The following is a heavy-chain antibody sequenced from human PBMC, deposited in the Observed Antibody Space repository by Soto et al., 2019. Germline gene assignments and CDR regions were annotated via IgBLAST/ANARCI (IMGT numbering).Heavy chain of an antibody. CDR2: INPNSGGT. CDR3: ARDQGYCSGGSCYYDDFDI. D-gene: IGHD2-15*01. Sequence: ASVKVSCKASGYTFTGYYMHWVRQAPGQGLEWMGWINPNSGGTNYAQKFQGWVTMTRDTSISTAYMELSRLRSDDTAVYYCARDQGYCSGGSCYYDDFDIWGQGTMVTVSS. V-gene: IGHV1-2*04. J-gene: IGHJ3*02. CDR1: GYTFTGYY.